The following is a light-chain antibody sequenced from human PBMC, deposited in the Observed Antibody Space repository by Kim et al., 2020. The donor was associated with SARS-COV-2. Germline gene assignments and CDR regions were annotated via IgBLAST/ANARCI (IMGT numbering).Light chain of an antibody. Sequence: QPVLTQSSSASASLGSSVKLTCTLSSGHSSYIIAWHQQQPGKAPRYLMKLEGSGSYNKGSGVPDRFSGSSSGADRYLTISNLQSEDEADYYCETWESRVFGSGTKVTVL. J-gene: IGLJ6*01. CDR3: ETWESRV. V-gene: IGLV4-60*03. CDR2: LEGSGSY. CDR1: SGHSSYI.